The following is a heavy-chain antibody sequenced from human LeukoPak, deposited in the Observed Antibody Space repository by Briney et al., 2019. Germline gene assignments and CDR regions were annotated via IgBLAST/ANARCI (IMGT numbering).Heavy chain of an antibody. CDR2: INPQSGGT. V-gene: IGHV1-2*02. Sequence: ASVKVSCKASGYKYIDYYIHWVRHAPGQGLEWMGWINPQSGGTRYAPKFQGRVTMSSDTPINTAYVELRTLRSDDTAVFYCARVDRLYERTYQAAYDIWGQGTRVTVSS. J-gene: IGHJ3*02. CDR3: ARVDRLYERTYQAAYDI. D-gene: IGHD2-8*01. CDR1: GYKYIDYY.